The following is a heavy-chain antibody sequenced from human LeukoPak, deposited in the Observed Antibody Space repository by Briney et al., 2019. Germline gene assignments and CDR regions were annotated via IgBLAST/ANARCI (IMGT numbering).Heavy chain of an antibody. CDR3: TRSSDSSGYRAFDI. Sequence: GGSLRLXCAASGFTFSDQYMDWVRQAPGKGLEWVARTRNKANSYTTEYAASVKGRFTISRDVSKNSLYLQMNSLKTEDTAVYYCTRSSDSSGYRAFDIWGQGTMVTASS. V-gene: IGHV3-72*01. CDR1: GFTFSDQY. J-gene: IGHJ3*02. CDR2: TRNKANSYTT. D-gene: IGHD3-22*01.